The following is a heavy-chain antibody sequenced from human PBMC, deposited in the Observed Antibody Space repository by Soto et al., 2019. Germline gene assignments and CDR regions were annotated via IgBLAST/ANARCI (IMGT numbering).Heavy chain of an antibody. CDR1: GYSISSGDYY. D-gene: IGHD3-10*01. CDR2: MYYSGST. V-gene: IGHV4-30-4*01. Sequence: QVQLQESGPGLVKPSQTLSLTCTVSGYSISSGDYYWSWIRQPPGKGLEWIGYMYYSGSTYYIPSIKSRLTISVDTPKNQFSLKLSSVTAADTAVYYCTREPGNYPHSFDYWGQGTLVTVSS. J-gene: IGHJ4*02. CDR3: TREPGNYPHSFDY.